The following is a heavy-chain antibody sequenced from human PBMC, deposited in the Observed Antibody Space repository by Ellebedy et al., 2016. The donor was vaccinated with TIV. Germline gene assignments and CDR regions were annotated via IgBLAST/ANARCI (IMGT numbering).Heavy chain of an antibody. CDR1: GFTLSGSA. CDR2: IRSEAKTYAT. J-gene: IGHJ4*02. Sequence: GGSLRLSXVSSGFTLSGSAVHWVRLAPGKGLEWVGRIRSEAKTYATEVRASVKGRFTISRDDSKNTAYLEMNSLTTEDTAMYYCARVREDCGSSRCRFFDYWGRGTLVTVSS. D-gene: IGHD2-2*01. CDR3: ARVREDCGSSRCRFFDY. V-gene: IGHV3-73*01.